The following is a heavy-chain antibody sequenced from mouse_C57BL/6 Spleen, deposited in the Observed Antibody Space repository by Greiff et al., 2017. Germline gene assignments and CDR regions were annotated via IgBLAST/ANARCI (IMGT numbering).Heavy chain of an antibody. J-gene: IGHJ4*01. CDR1: GYTFTSYW. D-gene: IGHD2-1*01. Sequence: QVQLQQSGAELAKPGASVKLSCKASGYTFTSYWMHWVKQRPGQGLEWIGYINPSSGYTKYNHKFKVKATLTADKSSSTAYMQLSSLTYEDSAVYYCARSDDNYVDYAMDDWGKGTSVTVSS. CDR3: ARSDDNYVDYAMDD. V-gene: IGHV1-7*01. CDR2: INPSSGYT.